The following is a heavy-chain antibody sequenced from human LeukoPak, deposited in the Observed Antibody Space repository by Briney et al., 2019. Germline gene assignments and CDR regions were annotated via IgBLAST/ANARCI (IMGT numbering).Heavy chain of an antibody. CDR1: GFTFSSYT. CDR3: APGGPGYYFDY. CDR2: ISGRGGRT. D-gene: IGHD3-10*01. J-gene: IGHJ4*02. Sequence: GGSLRLSCAASGFTFSSYTMSWVRQAPGKGLEGGSAISGRGGRTYYADSVKGRFTISRDNSKTTLYPQMYSLRAEDTAVYYCAPGGPGYYFDYWGQGTLVTVSS. V-gene: IGHV3-23*01.